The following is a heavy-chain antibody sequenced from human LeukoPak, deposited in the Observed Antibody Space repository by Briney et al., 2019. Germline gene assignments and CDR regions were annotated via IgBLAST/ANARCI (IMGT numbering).Heavy chain of an antibody. J-gene: IGHJ4*02. D-gene: IGHD3-22*01. CDR1: GGTFSSYA. CDR3: ARAHYYDSSGYPGDY. CDR2: IIPIFGTA. V-gene: IGHV1-69*13. Sequence: GASVKVSCKASGGTFSSYAISWVRQAPGQGLEWMGGIIPIFGTANYAQKFQGRVTITADESTSTAYMELSSLRSEDTAVYYCARAHYYDSSGYPGDYWGQGTLVTVSS.